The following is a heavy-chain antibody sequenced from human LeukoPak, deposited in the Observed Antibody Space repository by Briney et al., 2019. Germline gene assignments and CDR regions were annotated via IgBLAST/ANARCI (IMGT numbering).Heavy chain of an antibody. CDR3: ARAQPVATIFPSSDYYFDY. Sequence: GGSLRLSCAASGFTFSDYYMSWIRQAPGKGLVWVSYISSSGSTIYYADSVKGRFTISRDNAKNSLYPQMNSLRAEDTAVYYCARAQPVATIFPSSDYYFDYWGQGTLVTVSS. J-gene: IGHJ4*02. D-gene: IGHD5-12*01. CDR1: GFTFSDYY. CDR2: ISSSGSTI. V-gene: IGHV3-11*01.